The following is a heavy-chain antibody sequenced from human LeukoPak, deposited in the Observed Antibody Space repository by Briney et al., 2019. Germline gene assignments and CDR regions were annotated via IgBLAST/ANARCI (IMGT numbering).Heavy chain of an antibody. V-gene: IGHV4-34*01. D-gene: IGHD3-3*01. CDR3: GRGLKRFLEWFPLSCFDP. J-gene: IGHJ5*02. Sequence: SSETLSLTCAVYVGSFRGYYWSCVPQPPGKGLEWMWEINHSGRTTYNPPLKIRLTISVDTSKNQFSLPLRSVTAADTAVYYCGRGLKRFLEWFPLSCFDPWGQGTLVTVSS. CDR1: VGSFRGYY. CDR2: INHSGRT.